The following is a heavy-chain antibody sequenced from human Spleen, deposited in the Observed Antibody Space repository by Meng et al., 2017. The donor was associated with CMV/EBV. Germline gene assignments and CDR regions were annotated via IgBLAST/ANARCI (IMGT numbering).Heavy chain of an antibody. J-gene: IGHJ6*02. CDR1: GFTFSNSG. V-gene: IGHV3-21*01. CDR3: ARGAAAPPYFYYYYGMDV. D-gene: IGHD2-2*01. CDR2: ISSSNNYI. Sequence: GESLKISCAASGFTFSNSGMNWVRQAPGKGLEWVSSISSSNNYIYYADSVKGRFTISRDNAKNSLYLQMNSLRAEDTALYYCARGAAAPPYFYYYYGMDVWGQGTTVTVSS.